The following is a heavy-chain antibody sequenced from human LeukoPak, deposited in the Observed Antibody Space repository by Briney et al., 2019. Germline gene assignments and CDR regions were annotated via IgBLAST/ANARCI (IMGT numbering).Heavy chain of an antibody. J-gene: IGHJ3*02. V-gene: IGHV4-59*01. CDR2: IYYSGTT. Sequence: SETLSLTCTVSGGSMSSYYWSWIRQPPGKGLEWVGYIYYSGTTSYNPSLKSRVTISVDTSKNQFSLKLSSVTAADTAVYYCARDVSGVAGSAFETWGQGTMVTVSS. CDR3: ARDVSGVAGSAFET. D-gene: IGHD6-19*01. CDR1: GGSMSSYY.